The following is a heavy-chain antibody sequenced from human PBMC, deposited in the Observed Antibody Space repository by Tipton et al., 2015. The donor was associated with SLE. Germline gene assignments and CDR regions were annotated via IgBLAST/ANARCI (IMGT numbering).Heavy chain of an antibody. CDR3: ARDHRPAIRFDP. V-gene: IGHV4-38-2*02. CDR2: IFHRGST. CDR1: DYSISSSHY. D-gene: IGHD6-6*01. J-gene: IGHJ5*02. Sequence: GLVKPSETLSLTCVVSDYSISSSHYWGWIRQPPGKGLEWIASIFHRGSTFYNPSLKGRVTISVDTSKNQFSLKLSSVTAADTAVYYCARDHRPAIRFDPWGQGTLVTVSS.